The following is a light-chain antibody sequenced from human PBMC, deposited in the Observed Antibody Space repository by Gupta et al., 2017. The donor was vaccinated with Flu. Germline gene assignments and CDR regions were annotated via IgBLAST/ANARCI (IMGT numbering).Light chain of an antibody. J-gene: IGKJ3*01. CDR2: GAS. Sequence: ELVLTQSPGTLSLSPGERATLSCRASQSVSSCYVACYQQQPGQAPRLLIYGASSRATGIPDRCSGSGSGTVFTLTISRLEPEDVAVYYCQQYCSALFTFGPGTKVDIK. CDR1: QSVSSCY. V-gene: IGKV3-20*01. CDR3: QQYCSALFT.